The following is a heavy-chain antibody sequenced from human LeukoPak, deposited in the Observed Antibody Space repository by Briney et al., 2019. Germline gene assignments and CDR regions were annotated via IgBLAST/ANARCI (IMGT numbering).Heavy chain of an antibody. CDR1: GYTLTELS. V-gene: IGHV1-24*01. J-gene: IGHJ4*02. D-gene: IGHD3-10*01. Sequence: SVKVSCKVSGYTLTELSMHWVRQAPGKGLEWMGGFDPEDGETIYAQKFQGRVTMTEDTSTDTAYMELSSLRSEDTAVYYCATAKGYYYAVFDYWGQGTPVTVSS. CDR3: ATAKGYYYAVFDY. CDR2: FDPEDGET.